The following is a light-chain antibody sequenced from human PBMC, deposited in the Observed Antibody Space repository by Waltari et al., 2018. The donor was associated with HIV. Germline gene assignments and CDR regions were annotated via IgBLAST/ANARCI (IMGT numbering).Light chain of an antibody. Sequence: DIVMTQSPDSLAASLGERATINCKSSQRVLYNTNNKNYFAWYQQKPGQPPTLLIYWASTRESGVPDRFSGSGSGTDFTLTISSLQAEDVALYYCQQYYSTPWTFGQGTKVEIK. CDR3: QQYYSTPWT. CDR1: QRVLYNTNNKNY. CDR2: WAS. J-gene: IGKJ1*01. V-gene: IGKV4-1*01.